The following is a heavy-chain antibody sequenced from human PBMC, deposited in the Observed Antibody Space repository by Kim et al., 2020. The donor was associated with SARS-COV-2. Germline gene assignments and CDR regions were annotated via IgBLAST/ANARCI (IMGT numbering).Heavy chain of an antibody. D-gene: IGHD3-10*01. J-gene: IGHJ5*01. Sequence: SETLSLTCAVYGGSFSGYYWSWIRQPPGKGLEWIGEINHSGSTNYNPSLKSRVTISVDTSKNQFSLKLSSVTAADTAVYYCARDSWDGSGSYYKRHNWF. CDR2: INHSGST. V-gene: IGHV4-34*01. CDR1: GGSFSGYY. CDR3: ARDSWDGSGSYYKRHNWF.